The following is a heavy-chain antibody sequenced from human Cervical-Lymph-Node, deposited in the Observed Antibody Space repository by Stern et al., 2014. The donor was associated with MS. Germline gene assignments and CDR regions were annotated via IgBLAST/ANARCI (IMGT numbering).Heavy chain of an antibody. J-gene: IGHJ4*02. CDR3: AVLFYAFPVFDL. CDR1: GFTFSTYA. D-gene: IGHD2/OR15-2a*01. CDR2: ISGSGDRT. V-gene: IGHV3-23*01. Sequence: EVQLLESGGGLVHPGGSLRLSCAASGFTFSTYAINWVRQAPGKGLEWVSSISGSGDRTFYAGSVEGRFTISRDNAESTLFLQMNSLRAEDTAVYYCAVLFYAFPVFDLWGQGILVTVSS.